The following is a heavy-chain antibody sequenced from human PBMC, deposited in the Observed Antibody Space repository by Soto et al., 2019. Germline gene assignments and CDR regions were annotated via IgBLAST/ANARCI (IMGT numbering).Heavy chain of an antibody. CDR2: IYYSGST. V-gene: IGHV4-59*08. J-gene: IGHJ6*03. CDR3: ARKLYYDFWSGYPRRYYMDV. CDR1: GGSISSYY. D-gene: IGHD3-3*01. Sequence: SETLSLTCTVSGGSISSYYWSWIRQPPGKGLEWIGYIYYSGSTNYNPSLKSRVTISVGTSKNQFSLKLSSVTAADTAVYYCARKLYYDFWSGYPRRYYMDVWGKGTTVTVSS.